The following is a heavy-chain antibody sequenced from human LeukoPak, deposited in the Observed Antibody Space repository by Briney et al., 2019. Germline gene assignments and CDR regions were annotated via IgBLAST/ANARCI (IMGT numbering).Heavy chain of an antibody. J-gene: IGHJ4*02. Sequence: SVKVSCEASGGTFSSYAISWVRQAPGQGLEWMGGIIPIFDTTNYAQKFQGRVTLTADESTSTAYMELSSLRSDDTAVYYCARDLGTRDGYNPPNLFDNWGQGTLVTVSS. CDR1: GGTFSSYA. V-gene: IGHV1-69*13. CDR2: IIPIFDTT. D-gene: IGHD5-24*01. CDR3: ARDLGTRDGYNPPNLFDN.